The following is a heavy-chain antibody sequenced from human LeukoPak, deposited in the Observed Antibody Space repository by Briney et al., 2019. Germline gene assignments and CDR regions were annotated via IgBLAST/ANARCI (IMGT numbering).Heavy chain of an antibody. D-gene: IGHD1-26*01. CDR2: ISGSGGST. V-gene: IGHV3-23*01. CDR1: GFTFSSYD. J-gene: IGHJ4*02. CDR3: AKNLVGATQYYFDY. Sequence: GGSLRLACAASGFTFSSYDMSWVRQAPGKGLEWVSAISGSGGSTYYADSVKGRFTISRDNSKNTLYLQMNSLRAEDTAVYYCAKNLVGATQYYFDYWGQGTLVTVSS.